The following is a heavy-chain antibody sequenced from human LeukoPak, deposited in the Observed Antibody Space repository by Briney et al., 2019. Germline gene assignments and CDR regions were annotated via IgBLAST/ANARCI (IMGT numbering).Heavy chain of an antibody. CDR1: GGSISSYY. D-gene: IGHD3-22*01. CDR2: IYYSGST. Sequence: PSETLSLTXTVSGGSISSYYWSWIRQPPGKGLEWIGYIYYSGSTNYNPSLKSRVTISVDTSKNQFSLKLSSVTAADTSVYYCARGGEWRYYYDSSGYYPFDYWGQGTLVTASS. V-gene: IGHV4-59*01. CDR3: ARGGEWRYYYDSSGYYPFDY. J-gene: IGHJ4*02.